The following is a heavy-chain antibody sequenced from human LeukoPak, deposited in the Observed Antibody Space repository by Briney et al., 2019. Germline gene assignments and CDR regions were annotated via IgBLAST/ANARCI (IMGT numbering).Heavy chain of an antibody. J-gene: IGHJ4*02. CDR2: ISHSGDT. CDR1: GGSFSGYL. CDR3: ARSHGLY. V-gene: IGHV4-59*01. Sequence: PSETLSLTCSVSGGSFSGYLWSWIRQPPGKGLEWIGYISHSGDTNYAPSLNSRVTISLDTSKNQFSLTLSSVSAADTAVYYCARSHGLYWGQGTLVTASS.